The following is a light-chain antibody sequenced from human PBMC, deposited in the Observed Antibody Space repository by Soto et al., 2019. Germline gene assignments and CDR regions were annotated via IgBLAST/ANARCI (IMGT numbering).Light chain of an antibody. CDR1: SSNIGAGYD. Sequence: QSVLTPPPSVSGAPGQRVTISCTGSSSNIGAGYDVHWYQQLPGTAPKLLIYGNSNRPSGVPDRFSGSKSGTSASLAITGLQAEDEADYYCQSYDSSLSGSEVVFGGGTQLTVL. CDR2: GNS. CDR3: QSYDSSLSGSEVV. V-gene: IGLV1-40*01. J-gene: IGLJ2*01.